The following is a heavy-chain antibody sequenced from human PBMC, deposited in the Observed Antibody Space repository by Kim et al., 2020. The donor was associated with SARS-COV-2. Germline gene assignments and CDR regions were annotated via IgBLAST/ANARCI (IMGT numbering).Heavy chain of an antibody. J-gene: IGHJ6*02. Sequence: GGSLRLFCAASGFTFSDYYMSWIRQAPGKGLEWVSYISSSSSYTNYADSVKGRFTIARDNAKNSLYLQMNSLRAEDTAVYYCARTYCSSTSCDYYYYGMDVWGQGTTVTVSS. CDR3: ARTYCSSTSCDYYYYGMDV. V-gene: IGHV3-11*06. CDR1: GFTFSDYY. CDR2: ISSSSSYT. D-gene: IGHD2-2*01.